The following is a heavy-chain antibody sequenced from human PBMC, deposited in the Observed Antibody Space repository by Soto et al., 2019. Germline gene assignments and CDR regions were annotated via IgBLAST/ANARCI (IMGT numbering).Heavy chain of an antibody. CDR2: IYYSGST. CDR1: GGSISSYY. V-gene: IGHV4-59*08. J-gene: IGHJ4*02. Sequence: QVQLQESGPGLVKPSETLSLTCTVTGGSISSYYWSWSQQPPGKGLEWIGYIYYSGSTNYNPSLKSRVTISVDTYKTHNSLKLSSVTAADTAVYYCARLWGWPVDYWGQGTLVTVSS. CDR3: ARLWGWPVDY. D-gene: IGHD3-16*01.